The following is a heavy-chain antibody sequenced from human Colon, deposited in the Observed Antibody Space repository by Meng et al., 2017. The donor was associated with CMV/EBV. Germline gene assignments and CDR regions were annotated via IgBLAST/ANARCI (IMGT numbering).Heavy chain of an antibody. J-gene: IGHJ4*02. D-gene: IGHD6-19*01. V-gene: IGHV3-30*02. CDR3: AKVGSGWYRVGH. CDR2: IRFDGNNE. CDR1: GFTFNDYG. Sequence: GESLKISCAASGFTFNDYGMHRVRQAPGKGLEWVAFIRFDGNNEYYAESVKGRFTISRDNSKSTLSLQMNSLRTEDTAVYYCAKVGSGWYRVGHRGQGTLVTVSS.